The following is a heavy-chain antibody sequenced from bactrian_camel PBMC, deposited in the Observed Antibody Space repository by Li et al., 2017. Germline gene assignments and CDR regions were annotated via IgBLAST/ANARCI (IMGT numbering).Heavy chain of an antibody. CDR1: GLPYDDYC. CDR2: IDRDGTT. Sequence: HVQLVESGGGSVQVGGSLTLSCTVSGLPYDDYCVSWFRQVPGKEREGVAGIDRDGTTTYADSVKGRFTISKDRRKDIAHLRMTDLKADDTAMYYCAAGRTSWWLLLNPAGYRHLGQGTQVTVS. J-gene: IGHJ4*01. V-gene: IGHV3S9*01. D-gene: IGHD2*01. CDR3: AAGRTSWWLLLNPAGYRH.